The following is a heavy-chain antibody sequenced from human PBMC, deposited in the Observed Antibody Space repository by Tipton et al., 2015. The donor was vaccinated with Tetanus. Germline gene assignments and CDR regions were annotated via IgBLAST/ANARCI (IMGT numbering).Heavy chain of an antibody. V-gene: IGHV4-39*01. J-gene: IGHJ5*02. CDR1: GGSISDKKYY. D-gene: IGHD2/OR15-2a*01. CDR2: IYYNGNT. Sequence: TLSLTCTVSGGSISDKKYYWGWIRQPPGRGLEWIGNIYYNGNTLQNPSLKGRVSLSLDKSKNQFSLKVRSVTAADTAIYYCARSAENWFDPWGQGTLVTVSS. CDR3: ARSAENWFDP.